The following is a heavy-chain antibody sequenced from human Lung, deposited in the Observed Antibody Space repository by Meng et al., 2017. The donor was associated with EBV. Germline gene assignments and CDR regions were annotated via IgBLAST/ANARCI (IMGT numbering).Heavy chain of an antibody. CDR2: INPKTGAT. CDR3: TRRRWFSDYFDY. J-gene: IGHJ4*02. CDR1: GYKFTSFY. Sequence: QGQLWESGVEVKKPGASVKVSCMASGYKFTSFYTHWVRQAPGQGLEWMGWINPKTGATKYAQKFQGWVTMTRDTSISTAYMEVSGLKSDDTAVYYCTRRRWFSDYFDYWGQGTLVTVSS. D-gene: IGHD4-23*01. V-gene: IGHV1-2*04.